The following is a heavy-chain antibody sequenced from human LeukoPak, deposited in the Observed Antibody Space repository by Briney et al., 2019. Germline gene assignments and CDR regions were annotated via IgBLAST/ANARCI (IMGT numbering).Heavy chain of an antibody. V-gene: IGHV4-39*01. Sequence: SETLSLTCTVSGGSISSSSYYWGWIRQPPGKGLEWIGRIYYSGSTYYNPSLKSRVTISVDTSKNQFSLKLSSVTAADTAVYYCASPYCSGGSCYSGMGDYWGQGTLVTVSS. CDR1: GGSISSSSYY. CDR2: IYYSGST. D-gene: IGHD2-15*01. CDR3: ASPYCSGGSCYSGMGDY. J-gene: IGHJ4*02.